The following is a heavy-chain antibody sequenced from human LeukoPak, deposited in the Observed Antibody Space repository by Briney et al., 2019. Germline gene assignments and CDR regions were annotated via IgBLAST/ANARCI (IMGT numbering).Heavy chain of an antibody. CDR2: ISSDGSNK. V-gene: IGHV3-30*18. CDR3: AKGSGGSGSFYNHFDC. D-gene: IGHD3-10*01. J-gene: IGHJ4*02. CDR1: GFTFSSYG. Sequence: PGGSLRLPCAASGFTFSSYGMHWVRQAPGKGLEWVAVISSDGSNKYYADSVKGRFTISRDNSKNTLSLQMNSLRTEDTAVFYCAKGSGGSGSFYNHFDCWGQGTLVTVSS.